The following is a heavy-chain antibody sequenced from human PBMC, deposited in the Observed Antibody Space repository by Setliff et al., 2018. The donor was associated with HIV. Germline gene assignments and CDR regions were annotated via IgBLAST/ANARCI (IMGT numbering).Heavy chain of an antibody. V-gene: IGHV4-39*01. Sequence: LSETLSLTCTVSGGSVSTSSYSWGWIRQPPEKGLEWIGTIYHTGKTYYNSSLNSRVTIAVDTSKDQFSLNLSTVTAADTAVYYCGRVAGYCAPSRCYGYNAFDIWGPGTMVTVSS. J-gene: IGHJ3*02. CDR1: GGSVSTSSYS. D-gene: IGHD2-15*01. CDR2: IYHTGKT. CDR3: GRVAGYCAPSRCYGYNAFDI.